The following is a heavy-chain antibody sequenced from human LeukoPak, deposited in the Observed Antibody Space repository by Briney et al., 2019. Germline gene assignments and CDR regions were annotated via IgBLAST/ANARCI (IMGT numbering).Heavy chain of an antibody. J-gene: IGHJ4*02. CDR2: IYTSGST. D-gene: IGHD5-12*01. CDR3: ASSYGRGGYGDFDY. CDR1: GGSISSYY. Sequence: PSETLSLTCTVSGGSISSYYWSWIRQPPGKGLEWIGYIYTSGSTNYNPSLKSRATISVDTSKNQFSLKLGSVTPADTAVYYCASSYGRGGYGDFDYWGQGTLVTVSS. V-gene: IGHV4-4*09.